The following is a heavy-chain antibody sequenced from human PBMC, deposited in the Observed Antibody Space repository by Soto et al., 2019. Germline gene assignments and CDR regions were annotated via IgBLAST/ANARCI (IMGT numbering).Heavy chain of an antibody. D-gene: IGHD3-10*01. V-gene: IGHV1-69*01. CDR1: GGTFSSYA. CDR2: IIPIFGTA. Sequence: QVHLVQSGAEVKKPGSRVKVSCKASGGTFSSYAISWVRQAAGQGLEWMGGIIPIFGTANYAQKFQGRVTITADETTSTAEMEQSSLRSEYTAVYYCARHRFGEFIKTGYYYGMDVWGQGTTVTVSS. J-gene: IGHJ6*02. CDR3: ARHRFGEFIKTGYYYGMDV.